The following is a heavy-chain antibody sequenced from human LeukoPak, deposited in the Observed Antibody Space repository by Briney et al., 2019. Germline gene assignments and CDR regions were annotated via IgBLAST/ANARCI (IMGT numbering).Heavy chain of an antibody. Sequence: ASVKVSCKASGYIFTSHVLSWVRQARGQGREWMGWFNIYKGNTNYAQKFQGRVTMTTDTSTSTAYMELRSLRSDDTAVYYCARNSSGWYGYFDLWGRGTLVTVSS. D-gene: IGHD6-25*01. CDR3: ARNSSGWYGYFDL. J-gene: IGHJ2*01. V-gene: IGHV1-18*01. CDR1: GYIFTSHV. CDR2: FNIYKGNT.